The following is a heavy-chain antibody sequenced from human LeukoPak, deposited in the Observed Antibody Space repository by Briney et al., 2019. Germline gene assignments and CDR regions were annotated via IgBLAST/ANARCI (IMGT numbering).Heavy chain of an antibody. Sequence: PSETLSLTCAVYGGSFSGYYWSWIRQPPGKGLEWIGEVNHSGSTKYNPSLKSRVTISVDTSKNQFSLKLTSVTAADTAVYYCAREKDIVATTSPYGYWGQGTLVTVSS. CDR1: GGSFSGYY. CDR2: VNHSGST. CDR3: AREKDIVATTSPYGY. J-gene: IGHJ4*02. D-gene: IGHD5-12*01. V-gene: IGHV4-34*01.